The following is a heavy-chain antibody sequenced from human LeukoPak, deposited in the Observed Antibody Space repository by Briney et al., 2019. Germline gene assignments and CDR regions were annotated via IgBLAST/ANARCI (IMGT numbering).Heavy chain of an antibody. Sequence: GGSLRLSCAASGFTFSDSTIHWVRQASGKGLEWVGRIRNKTYSYATAYGASLKGRFTISRDDSRNTAYVQMNSLKTEDTALYFCTRLAATGTGAFDIWGQGTMVTVSS. J-gene: IGHJ3*02. V-gene: IGHV3-73*01. CDR2: IRNKTYSYAT. CDR1: GFTFSDST. D-gene: IGHD6-13*01. CDR3: TRLAATGTGAFDI.